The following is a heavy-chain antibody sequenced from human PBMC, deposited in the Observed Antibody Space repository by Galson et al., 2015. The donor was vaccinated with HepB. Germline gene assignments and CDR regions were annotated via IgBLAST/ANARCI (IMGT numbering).Heavy chain of an antibody. J-gene: IGHJ4*02. Sequence: LSLTCTVSGGSISSGSYYWSWIRQPAGKGLEWIGRIYTSGSTNYNPSLKSRVTMSVDTSKNQFSLKLSSVTAADTAVYYCARVPAARSGYYFDYWGQGTLVTVSS. V-gene: IGHV4-61*02. D-gene: IGHD2-2*01. CDR3: ARVPAARSGYYFDY. CDR2: IYTSGST. CDR1: GGSISSGSYY.